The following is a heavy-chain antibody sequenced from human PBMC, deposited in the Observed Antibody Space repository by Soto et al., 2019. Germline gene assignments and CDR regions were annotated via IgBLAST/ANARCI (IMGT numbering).Heavy chain of an antibody. J-gene: IGHJ4*02. CDR3: AKGRYDFWSPYYFDS. Sequence: SLSLSCVGTGVNFDDFAMHWVRQAPGKGLEWVSGITWNSRVLAYADSVKGRFTISRDNARNSLYLQMDSLRDEDTALYYCAKGRYDFWSPYYFDSWGQGTLVTVSS. CDR1: GVNFDDFA. D-gene: IGHD3-3*01. CDR2: ITWNSRVL. V-gene: IGHV3-9*01.